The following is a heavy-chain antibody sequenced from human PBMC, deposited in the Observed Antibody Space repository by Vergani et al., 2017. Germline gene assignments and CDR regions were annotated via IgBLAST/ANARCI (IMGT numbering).Heavy chain of an antibody. CDR3: ARRLGYGDYLNWCDP. CDR1: GYSFTSYW. D-gene: IGHD4-17*01. CDR2: IYPGDSDT. V-gene: IGHV5-51*01. Sequence: EVQLVQSGAEVKKPGESLKISCKGSGYSFTSYWIGWVRQLPGRGLEWMGIIYPGDSDTRYSPSFQGPVTISADKSISTAYLQWSSLKASDTAMYYCARRLGYGDYLNWCDPWGQGTLVTVSS. J-gene: IGHJ5*02.